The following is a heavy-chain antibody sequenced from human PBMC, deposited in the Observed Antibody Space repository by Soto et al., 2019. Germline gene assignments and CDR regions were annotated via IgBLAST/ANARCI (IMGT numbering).Heavy chain of an antibody. V-gene: IGHV3-23*01. J-gene: IGHJ4*02. Sequence: GGSLRLSCAASGLLFSSYARSWVRPAPGKGLEWVSAISGSGGSTYYADSVKGRFTISRDDSKNMFYLQMNSLKVEDTAVYYCFTDREFRPAYWGQGTLVTVSS. D-gene: IGHD3-22*01. CDR3: FTDREFRPAY. CDR1: GLLFSSYA. CDR2: ISGSGGST.